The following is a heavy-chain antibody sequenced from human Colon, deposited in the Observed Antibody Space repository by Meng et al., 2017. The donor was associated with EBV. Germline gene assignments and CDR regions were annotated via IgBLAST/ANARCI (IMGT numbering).Heavy chain of an antibody. CDR2: IIHGGSP. D-gene: IGHD2-8*02. CDR3: ARRPTGIDY. J-gene: IGHJ4*02. CDR1: GGSLSVAY. Sequence: VQLQQWGAGLWKPSEPLSLTGGVNGGSLSVAYWNWIRQPPGKGLEWIGEIIHGGSPSYNPSLKSRVTISIDTSKNQLSLMLSSVTAADTAVYYCARRPTGIDYWGQGTLVTVSS. V-gene: IGHV4-34*12.